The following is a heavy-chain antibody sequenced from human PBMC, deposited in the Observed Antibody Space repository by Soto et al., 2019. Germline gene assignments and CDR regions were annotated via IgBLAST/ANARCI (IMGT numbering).Heavy chain of an antibody. CDR2: IKTDGSST. D-gene: IGHD2-15*01. J-gene: IGHJ4*02. CDR1: GFSFSNYW. V-gene: IGHV3-74*01. Sequence: EVQLVESGGGLVQPGGSLRLSCAASGFSFSNYWIHWVRQAPGKGLVWVSRIKTDGSSTDYAASVKGRFTISRDNAKNTLYLQMNSLTAEDTAVYYCAKREVNTYCLFHWGQGTLVTVSS. CDR3: AKREVNTYCLFH.